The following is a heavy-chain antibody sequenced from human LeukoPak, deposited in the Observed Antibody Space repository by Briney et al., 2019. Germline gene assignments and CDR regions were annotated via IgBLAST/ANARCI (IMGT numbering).Heavy chain of an antibody. J-gene: IGHJ4*02. D-gene: IGHD3-22*01. Sequence: GGSLRLSCAASGFTFDDYAMLWVRQAPGKGLEWVSFISGDGGSTYYADSVRGRFTISRDNSKNSLYLQTSRLRSDDTAVYYCATLLYYYDSSGYFFDYWGQGTLVTVSS. V-gene: IGHV3-43*02. CDR2: ISGDGGST. CDR1: GFTFDDYA. CDR3: ATLLYYYDSSGYFFDY.